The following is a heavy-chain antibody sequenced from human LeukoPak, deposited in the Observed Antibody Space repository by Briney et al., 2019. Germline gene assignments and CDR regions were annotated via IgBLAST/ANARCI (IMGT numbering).Heavy chain of an antibody. Sequence: GGSLRLSCAASGFTFTTYAMTWVRQASGKGLEWVSTISGSGVSTYYADSVKGRFTISRDNSKNTLYLQLNSLRAEDTAVYYCARGEGSSGWYSDYWGQGTLVTVSS. CDR1: GFTFTTYA. CDR3: ARGEGSSGWYSDY. J-gene: IGHJ4*02. D-gene: IGHD6-19*01. V-gene: IGHV3-23*01. CDR2: ISGSGVST.